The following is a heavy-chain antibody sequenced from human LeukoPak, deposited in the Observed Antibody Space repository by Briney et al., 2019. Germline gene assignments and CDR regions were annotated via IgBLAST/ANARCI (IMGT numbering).Heavy chain of an antibody. Sequence: PGGSLRLSCAASGFTFDDYAMHWVRQAPGKGLEWVSGISWNSGSIGYADSVKGRFTISRDNAKNSLYLQMNSLRAEDTAVYYCAKGDSSGYPYYFDYWGQGTLVTVSS. V-gene: IGHV3-9*01. CDR2: ISWNSGSI. CDR1: GFTFDDYA. D-gene: IGHD3-22*01. J-gene: IGHJ4*02. CDR3: AKGDSSGYPYYFDY.